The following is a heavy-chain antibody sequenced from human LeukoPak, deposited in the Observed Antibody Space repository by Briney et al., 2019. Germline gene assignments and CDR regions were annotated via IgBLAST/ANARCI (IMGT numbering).Heavy chain of an antibody. Sequence: QPGGSLRLSCAASGFTFSSYGMHWVRPAPGKGLEWVAVIWYGGSNKYYADSVKGRFTISRDNSKNTLYLQMNSMRAEDTDVYYCARAIRWSYYDYWGQGTLVTVSS. J-gene: IGHJ4*02. CDR1: GFTFSSYG. CDR3: ARAIRWSYYDY. D-gene: IGHD2-21*01. V-gene: IGHV3-33*01. CDR2: IWYGGSNK.